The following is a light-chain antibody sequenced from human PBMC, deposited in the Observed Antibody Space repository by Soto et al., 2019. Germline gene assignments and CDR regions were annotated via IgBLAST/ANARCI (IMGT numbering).Light chain of an antibody. J-gene: IGKJ3*01. CDR2: GAS. CDR3: QHYYSSPPGFT. Sequence: EIVLTQSPDTLSLSPGERATLSCRASQSISSYLAWYQQKPGQAPRLLIYGASSRATGIPDRFSGSGSGTDFTLAISRLEPGDSAVYFCQHYYSSPPGFTFGPGTTLDVK. V-gene: IGKV3-20*01. CDR1: QSISSY.